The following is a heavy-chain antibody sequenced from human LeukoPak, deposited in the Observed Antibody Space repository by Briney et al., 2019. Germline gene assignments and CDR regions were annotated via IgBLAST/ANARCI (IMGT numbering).Heavy chain of an antibody. D-gene: IGHD3-10*01. J-gene: IGHJ5*02. CDR3: ARGRFGEPTRFDP. CDR2: IYHSGST. V-gene: IGHV4-30-2*01. Sequence: SETLSLTCAVSGGSISSGGYSWSWIRQPPGKGLEWIGYIYHSGSTYYNPSLKSRVTISVDRSKNQFSLKLSSVTAADTAVYYCARGRFGEPTRFDPWGQGTLVTVSS. CDR1: GGSISSGGYS.